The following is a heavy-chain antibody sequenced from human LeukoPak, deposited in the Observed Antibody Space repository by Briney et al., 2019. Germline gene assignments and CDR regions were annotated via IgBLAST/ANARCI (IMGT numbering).Heavy chain of an antibody. V-gene: IGHV1-3*01. CDR2: INAGNGNT. J-gene: IGHJ6*04. D-gene: IGHD3-10*01. Sequence: GASVTVSCKASGYTFTSYAMHWVRQAPGQRLEWMGWINAGNGNTKYSQKFQGRVTITRDTSASTAYMELSSLRSEDTAVYYCARGTSGSGSYGYYGMDVWGKGTTVTVSS. CDR3: ARGTSGSGSYGYYGMDV. CDR1: GYTFTSYA.